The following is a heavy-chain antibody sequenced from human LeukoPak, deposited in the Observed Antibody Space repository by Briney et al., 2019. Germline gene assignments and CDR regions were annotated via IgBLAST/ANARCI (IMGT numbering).Heavy chain of an antibody. CDR3: AIAGSGLLWFGESHYYYYMDV. D-gene: IGHD3-10*01. CDR1: GYTFTSYD. J-gene: IGHJ6*03. V-gene: IGHV1-8*03. Sequence: ASVKVSCKASGYTFTSYDINWVRQATGQGLEWMGWMNPNSGNTGYAQKFQGRVTITRNTSISTAYMELSSLRSEDTAVYYCAIAGSGLLWFGESHYYYYMDVWGKGITVTVSS. CDR2: MNPNSGNT.